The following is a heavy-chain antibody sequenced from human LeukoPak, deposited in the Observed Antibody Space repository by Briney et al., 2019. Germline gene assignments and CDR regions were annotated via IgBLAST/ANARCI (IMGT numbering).Heavy chain of an antibody. Sequence: PGGSLRLSCAASGFTFSSYSMNWVRQAPGKGLEWVSSISSSSSYIYYADSVKGRFTISRDNAKNSLYLQMNSLRAEDTAVYYCARVGYCSSTSCQPVDYWGQGTLVTVSS. V-gene: IGHV3-21*01. CDR3: ARVGYCSSTSCQPVDY. CDR2: ISSSSSYI. CDR1: GFTFSSYS. J-gene: IGHJ4*02. D-gene: IGHD2-2*01.